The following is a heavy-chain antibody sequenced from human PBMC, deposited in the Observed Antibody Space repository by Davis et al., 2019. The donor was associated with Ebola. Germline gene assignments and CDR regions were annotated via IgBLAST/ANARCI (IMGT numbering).Heavy chain of an antibody. CDR3: AWGYYGDYELYYFDY. CDR1: GYTLTELS. Sequence: ASVKVSCKVSGYTLTELSMHWVRQAPGKGLEWMGGFDPEDGETIYAQKFQGRVTITADESTSTAYMELSSLRSEDTAVYYCAWGYYGDYELYYFDYWGQGTLVTVSS. D-gene: IGHD4-17*01. V-gene: IGHV1-24*01. J-gene: IGHJ4*02. CDR2: FDPEDGET.